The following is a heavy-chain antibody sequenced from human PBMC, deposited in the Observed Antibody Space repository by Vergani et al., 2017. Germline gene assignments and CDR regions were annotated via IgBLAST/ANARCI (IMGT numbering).Heavy chain of an antibody. CDR3: ARASDYYDSSGYRFDY. CDR1: GGTSSSYA. J-gene: IGHJ4*02. V-gene: IGHV1-69*01. Sequence: QVQLVQPGAEVKKPGSSVKVSCKAPGGTSSSYAISWVGQAPGQGLEWIGGIIPIFGTANYAQKFQGIVTTTADESTSTAYMELSSLRSEETAVYYCARASDYYDSSGYRFDYWGQGTLVTVSS. D-gene: IGHD3-22*01. CDR2: IIPIFGTA.